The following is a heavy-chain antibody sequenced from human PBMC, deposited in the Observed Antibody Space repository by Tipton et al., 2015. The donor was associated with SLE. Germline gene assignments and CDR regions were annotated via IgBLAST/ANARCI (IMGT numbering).Heavy chain of an antibody. J-gene: IGHJ3*02. Sequence: TLSLTCTVSGGSLSSYYWSWIRPPPGKGLEWIGYIYYSGSTNYNTSLKSRVTISVDKSMNQFSLMLSSLTAADTAVYYCARGRSGGPTPDAFDIWGQGTMVTVSS. CDR1: GGSLSSYY. CDR2: IYYSGST. V-gene: IGHV4-59*01. D-gene: IGHD2-15*01. CDR3: ARGRSGGPTPDAFDI.